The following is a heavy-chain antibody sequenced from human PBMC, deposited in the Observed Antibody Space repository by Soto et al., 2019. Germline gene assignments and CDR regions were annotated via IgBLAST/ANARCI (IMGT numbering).Heavy chain of an antibody. D-gene: IGHD1-1*01. CDR1: GYSFSTYA. Sequence: ASVKVSCKASGYSFSTYAMHWVRQAPGQRLEWMGWINGGTGQTKFSQRFQDRITITRDTSASTAYMELSSLRSEDTAVYYCARGKGMEENYYYYGLDIWGQGTTVTVSS. J-gene: IGHJ6*02. CDR3: ARGKGMEENYYYYGLDI. V-gene: IGHV1-3*01. CDR2: INGGTGQT.